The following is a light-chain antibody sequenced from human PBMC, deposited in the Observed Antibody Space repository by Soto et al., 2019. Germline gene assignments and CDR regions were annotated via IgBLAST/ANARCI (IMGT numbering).Light chain of an antibody. CDR3: QQYSGYPLT. V-gene: IGKV1-13*02. CDR2: DAS. J-gene: IGKJ4*01. CDR1: QGISSY. Sequence: ALQLTHSPSSLSASVGDRVTITCLASQGISSYLAWYQQKPGKAPKVLIYDASNLQSGVPSRFSGSGYGTEFSLTISSLQPDDFATYYCQQYSGYPLTFGGGTKVDIK.